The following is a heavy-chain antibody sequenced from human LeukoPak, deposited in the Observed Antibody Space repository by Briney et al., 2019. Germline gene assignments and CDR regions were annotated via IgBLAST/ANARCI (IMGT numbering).Heavy chain of an antibody. CDR2: ISHSGYT. V-gene: IGHV4-34*01. CDR3: GRHGFYGDSARRKFDP. CDR1: NGSFSGYY. Sequence: SETLSLTCTVYNGSFSGYYWSWIRPPPGTGLEWIGEISHSGYTNLNPSLKSRLTISLDTSKNHFSLRLTSLTAADTAVYYCGRHGFYGDSARRKFDPWGQGTLVTVSS. J-gene: IGHJ5*02. D-gene: IGHD4-17*01.